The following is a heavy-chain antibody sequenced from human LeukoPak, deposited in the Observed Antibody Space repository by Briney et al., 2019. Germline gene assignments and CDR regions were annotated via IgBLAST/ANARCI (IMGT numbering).Heavy chain of an antibody. CDR3: ARRGLYSNSWYYFDY. CDR1: GGSISSSSYY. J-gene: IGHJ4*02. V-gene: IGHV4-39*01. Sequence: SETLSLTCTVSGGSISSSSYYWDWIRQPPGRGLEWIVSIYYSGTTYYNPSLKSRVTISVDTSKNQFSLKLSSVTAADTAVYYCARRGLYSNSWYYFDYWGQGTLVTVSS. D-gene: IGHD6-13*01. CDR2: IYYSGTT.